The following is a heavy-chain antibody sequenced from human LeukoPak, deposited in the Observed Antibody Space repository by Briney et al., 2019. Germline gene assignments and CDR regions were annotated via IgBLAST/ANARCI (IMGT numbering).Heavy chain of an antibody. CDR3: ARAPGLRYFDWLPDYFDY. D-gene: IGHD3-9*01. V-gene: IGHV1-3*01. CDR2: INAGNGNT. J-gene: IGHJ4*02. CDR1: GYTFTSYA. Sequence: ASVKVSCKASGYTFTSYAMHWVRQAPVQRLEWMGWINAGNGNTKYSQKFQGRVTITRDTSASTAYMELSSLRSEDTAVYYCARAPGLRYFDWLPDYFDYWGQGTLVTVSS.